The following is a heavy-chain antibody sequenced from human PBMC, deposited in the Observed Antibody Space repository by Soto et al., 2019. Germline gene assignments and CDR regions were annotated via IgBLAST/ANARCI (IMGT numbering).Heavy chain of an antibody. Sequence: EVQLLESGGGLVQTGGSLRLSCAASGFTFSSYAMSWVRQAPGKGLEWVSAISGSGGSTYYADSVKGRFTISRDNSNNTLYLQMNSLSAEDTAVYYCSKDQDIVVVPAAIPGDYGMDVWGKGTTVTVSS. CDR2: ISGSGGST. J-gene: IGHJ6*04. CDR1: GFTFSSYA. CDR3: SKDQDIVVVPAAIPGDYGMDV. D-gene: IGHD2-2*01. V-gene: IGHV3-23*01.